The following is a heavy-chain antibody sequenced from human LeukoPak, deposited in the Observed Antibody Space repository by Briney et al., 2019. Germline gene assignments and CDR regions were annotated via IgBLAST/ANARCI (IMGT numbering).Heavy chain of an antibody. D-gene: IGHD2-2*01. V-gene: IGHV3-23*01. CDR2: ISGSGDST. CDR3: AKAPAQYMYSSFDY. CDR1: GFTFSSSA. Sequence: GGSLRLSCAASGFTFSSSAMSWVRRAPGKGLDWVSTISGSGDSTYYAASVKGRFPISRDNSKNTLYLQMNSLRAEDTALYYCAKAPAQYMYSSFDYWGQGTLVTVSS. J-gene: IGHJ4*02.